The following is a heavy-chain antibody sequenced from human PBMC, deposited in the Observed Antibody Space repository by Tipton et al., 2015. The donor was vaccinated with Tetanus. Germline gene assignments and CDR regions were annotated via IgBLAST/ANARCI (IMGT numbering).Heavy chain of an antibody. CDR3: VRGRGLGAYSFGFEY. CDR1: GGSISSGDYS. Sequence: TLSLTCAVSGGSISSGDYSWSWIRQPPGKGLEWIGYIYDSGSTYYSPSLRSRLTISINRSKNQFSLKLTSVTAADTAVYYCVRGRGLGAYSFGFEYWGRGTHVSVSS. J-gene: IGHJ4*02. CDR2: IYDSGST. V-gene: IGHV4-30-2*01. D-gene: IGHD5-18*01.